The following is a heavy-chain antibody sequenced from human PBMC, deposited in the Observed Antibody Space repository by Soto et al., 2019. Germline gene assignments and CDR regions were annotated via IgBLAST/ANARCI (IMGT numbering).Heavy chain of an antibody. D-gene: IGHD2-2*01. CDR1: GGSISSSHW. Sequence: QVQLQESGPRLVKPSGTLSLTCAVSGGSISSSHWWNWVRQPPGKGLEWIGEIYHSGGTNYNPSRKSRVIISVEKAEPQFSLRLTSVTAADTAVYYCAGLAMTRSLLAYWGQGTLVTVSS. CDR2: IYHSGGT. CDR3: AGLAMTRSLLAY. V-gene: IGHV4-4*02. J-gene: IGHJ4*02.